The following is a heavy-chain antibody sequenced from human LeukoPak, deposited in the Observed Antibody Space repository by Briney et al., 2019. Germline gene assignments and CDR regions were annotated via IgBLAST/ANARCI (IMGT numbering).Heavy chain of an antibody. CDR3: AKPYYYGSRSYMDY. CDR2: ISYDGSNT. D-gene: IGHD3-10*01. V-gene: IGHV3-30*18. CDR1: GXTFSSYG. Sequence: SGGSLRLSCAASGXTFSSYGMHWVRQAPGKGLECVAVISYDGSNTYFADSVKGRFTISRDNSKNMLYLQMNSLRAEDTAVYYCAKPYYYGSRSYMDYWGQGTLVTVSS. J-gene: IGHJ4*02.